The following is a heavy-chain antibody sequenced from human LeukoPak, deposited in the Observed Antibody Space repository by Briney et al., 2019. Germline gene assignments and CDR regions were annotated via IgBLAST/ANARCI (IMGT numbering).Heavy chain of an antibody. CDR3: ARNQVATRGSLYMDV. CDR1: GGTFSSYA. V-gene: IGHV1-69*13. CDR2: IIPIFGTA. Sequence: SVKVSCKASGGTFSSYAISWVRQAPGQGLEWMGGIIPIFGTANYAQKFQGRVTITADESTSTAYMELSSLRSEDTAVYYCARNQVATRGSLYMDVWGKGTTVTVSS. J-gene: IGHJ6*03. D-gene: IGHD5-24*01.